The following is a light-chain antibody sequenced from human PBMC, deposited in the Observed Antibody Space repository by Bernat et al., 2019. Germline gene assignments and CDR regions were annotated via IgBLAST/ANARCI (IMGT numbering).Light chain of an antibody. J-gene: IGKJ2*01. V-gene: IGKV1-5*03. CDR2: KAS. Sequence: DIQMTQSPSTLSASVGDRVTMTCRVSQSISRWLAWYQQKPGQDPKLLIYKASHLESGVPSRFSGSGSGSEFNLTISSLQPDDLATYYCQQYHSSSPYTFGQGTILEIK. CDR3: QQYHSSSPYT. CDR1: QSISRW.